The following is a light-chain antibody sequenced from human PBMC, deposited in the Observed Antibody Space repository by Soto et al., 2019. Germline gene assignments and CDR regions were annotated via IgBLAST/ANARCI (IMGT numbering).Light chain of an antibody. CDR3: CSYAGSSTPDV. CDR1: SSDVGSYNL. CDR2: EGS. V-gene: IGLV2-23*01. J-gene: IGLJ1*01. Sequence: QSALTQPASVSGSPGQSITISCTGTSSDVGSYNLVSWYQQHPGKAPKLMIYEGSKRPSGVSNRFSSSKSGNTASLTISGLQSEDEADYYCCSYAGSSTPDVFGTGTKLTVL.